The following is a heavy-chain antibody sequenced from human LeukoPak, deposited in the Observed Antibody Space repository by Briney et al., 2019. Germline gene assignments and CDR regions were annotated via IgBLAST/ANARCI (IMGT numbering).Heavy chain of an antibody. CDR3: ANFGYSSGSYFDY. V-gene: IGHV3-7*01. J-gene: IGHJ4*02. D-gene: IGHD6-19*01. CDR2: IKQDGSEK. Sequence: PGGSLRLSCAASGFTFSSYWMSWVRQAPGKGLEWVANIKQDGSEKYYVDSVKGRFTISRDNAKNSLYLQMNSLRAEDTAVYYCANFGYSSGSYFDYWGQGTLVTVSS. CDR1: GFTFSSYW.